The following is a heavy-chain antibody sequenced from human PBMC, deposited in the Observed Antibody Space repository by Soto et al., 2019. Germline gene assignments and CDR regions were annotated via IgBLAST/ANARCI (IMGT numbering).Heavy chain of an antibody. Sequence: VRLSCAASGFTFSSYAMGWVRQGPGKGLEWVAVVSIGGSTHYADSVRGRFTISRDNSKNTLSLQMNSLTAEDTAVYFCAKRRGAGGHFDYWGQGALVTVSS. J-gene: IGHJ4*02. CDR1: GFTFSSYA. D-gene: IGHD2-15*01. CDR3: AKRRGAGGHFDY. V-gene: IGHV3-23*01. CDR2: VSIGGST.